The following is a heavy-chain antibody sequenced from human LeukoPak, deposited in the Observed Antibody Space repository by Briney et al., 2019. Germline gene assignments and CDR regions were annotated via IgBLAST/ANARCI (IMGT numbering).Heavy chain of an antibody. V-gene: IGHV1-69*04. J-gene: IGHJ4*02. D-gene: IGHD6-19*01. CDR3: ARVQWLAPQYYFDY. CDR2: IIPIFGIA. Sequence: SVKVSCKASGGSFNNYAISWVRQAPGQGLEWMGRIIPIFGIANSAQKFQGRVTITADKSTNTAYMELSSLRSEDTAVYYCARVQWLAPQYYFDYWGQGTLVTVSS. CDR1: GGSFNNYA.